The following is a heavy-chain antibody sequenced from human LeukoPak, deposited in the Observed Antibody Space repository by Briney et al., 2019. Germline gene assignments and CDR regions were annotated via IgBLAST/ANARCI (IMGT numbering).Heavy chain of an antibody. Sequence: GGSLRLSCAASGLTFSSYWMSWVRQAPGKGLEWVANIKQDGSEKYYVDSVKGRFTISRDNAKNSLYLQMNSLRAEDTAVYYCARIRGSWSRKNWFDPWGQGTLVTVSS. J-gene: IGHJ5*02. V-gene: IGHV3-7*01. CDR3: ARIRGSWSRKNWFDP. CDR1: GLTFSSYW. D-gene: IGHD6-13*01. CDR2: IKQDGSEK.